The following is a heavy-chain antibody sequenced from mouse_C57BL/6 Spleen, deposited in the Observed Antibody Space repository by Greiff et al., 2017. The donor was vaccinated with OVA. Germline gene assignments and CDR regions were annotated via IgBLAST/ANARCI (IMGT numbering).Heavy chain of an antibody. J-gene: IGHJ1*03. V-gene: IGHV1-82*01. CDR2: IYPGDGDT. Sequence: VQLQQSGPELVKPGASVKISCKASGYAFSSSWMNWVKQRPGKGLEWIGRIYPGDGDTNYNGKFKGKATLTADKSSSTAYMQLSSLTSEDSVVYVCARSEGLRRSYWYFDVWGTGTTVTVSS. D-gene: IGHD2-4*01. CDR3: ARSEGLRRSYWYFDV. CDR1: GYAFSSSW.